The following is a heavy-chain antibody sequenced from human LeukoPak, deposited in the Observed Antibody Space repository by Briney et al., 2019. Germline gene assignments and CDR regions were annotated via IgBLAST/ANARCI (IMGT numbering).Heavy chain of an antibody. Sequence: PGGSLRLSCAASGFTFSSYSMNWVRQAPGKGLEWVSSISSSSSYIYYADSVKGRFTISRDNAKNPLYLQMNSLRAEDTAVYYCARSPLLYFDYWGQGTLVTVSS. D-gene: IGHD1-26*01. CDR2: ISSSSSYI. J-gene: IGHJ4*02. CDR1: GFTFSSYS. V-gene: IGHV3-21*01. CDR3: ARSPLLYFDY.